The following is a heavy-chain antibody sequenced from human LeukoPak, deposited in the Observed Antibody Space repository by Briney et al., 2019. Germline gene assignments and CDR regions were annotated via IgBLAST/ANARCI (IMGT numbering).Heavy chain of an antibody. Sequence: SETLSLTCTVSGGSISSYYWSWIRQPPGKGLEWIGYIHYSESTKYNPSLKSRVTMSVDTSKNQFSLKLSSVTAADTAVYYCASRSGSFSDALDIWGQGTLVTVSS. D-gene: IGHD3-10*01. V-gene: IGHV4-59*08. CDR3: ASRSGSFSDALDI. CDR1: GGSISSYY. CDR2: IHYSEST. J-gene: IGHJ3*02.